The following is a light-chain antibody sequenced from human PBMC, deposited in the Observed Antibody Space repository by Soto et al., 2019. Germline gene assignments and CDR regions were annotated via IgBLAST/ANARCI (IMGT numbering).Light chain of an antibody. V-gene: IGKV3-15*01. J-gene: IGKJ1*01. CDR3: QQYNNWPPWT. CDR1: QSVSIN. Sequence: EVVMTQSPATLSVSPGERATLSCRASQSVSINLAWYHQKPVHSPRLLIHGSSTRAIGVPARFSGIGSGTEFTLTISSLQSEDFAVYYCQQYNNWPPWTFGQGTKVDIK. CDR2: GSS.